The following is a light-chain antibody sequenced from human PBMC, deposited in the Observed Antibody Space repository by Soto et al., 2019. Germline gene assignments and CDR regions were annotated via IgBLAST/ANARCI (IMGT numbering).Light chain of an antibody. CDR2: NAS. CDR1: QSVDNN. J-gene: IGKJ1*01. V-gene: IGKV3-15*01. CDR3: QQYNVWWT. Sequence: EIMMTQSPATLSVSPGERATLSCRASQSVDNNLAWYQERPGQTPRLLIFNASTRASGIPTRFCGSGSGADVSLAISGLQSEDFAVYYCQQYNVWWTCGQGTKVE.